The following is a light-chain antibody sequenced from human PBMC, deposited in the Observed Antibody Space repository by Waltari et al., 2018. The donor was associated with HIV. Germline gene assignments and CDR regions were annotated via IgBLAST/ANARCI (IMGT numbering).Light chain of an antibody. CDR3: QQSYSTPFT. J-gene: IGKJ3*01. CDR1: QSISSY. Sequence: DIQMTQSPSSLSASVGDRVTITCRASQSISSYLNWYQQKPGKAPKLLLYAASSLQSGVPSMFSGSGSGTDFTLTISSLQPEDFATYYCQQSYSTPFTFGPGTKVDIK. V-gene: IGKV1-39*01. CDR2: AAS.